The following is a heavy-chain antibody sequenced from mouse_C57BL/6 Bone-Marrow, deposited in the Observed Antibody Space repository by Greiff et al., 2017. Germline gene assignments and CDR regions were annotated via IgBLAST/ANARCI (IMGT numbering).Heavy chain of an antibody. CDR1: GFTFTDYY. Sequence: EVKVVESGGGLVQPGGSLSLSCAASGFTFTDYYMSWVRQPPGKALEWLGFIRNKANGYTTEYSASVKGLFTISRDNSQSILYLQMNALRAEDSATYYCARCYYGSSYWYFDVWGTGTTVTVSS. J-gene: IGHJ1*03. CDR3: ARCYYGSSYWYFDV. CDR2: IRNKANGYTT. V-gene: IGHV7-3*01. D-gene: IGHD1-1*01.